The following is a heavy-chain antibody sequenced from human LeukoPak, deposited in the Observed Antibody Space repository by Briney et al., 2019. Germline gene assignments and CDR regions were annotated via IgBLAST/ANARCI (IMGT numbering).Heavy chain of an antibody. Sequence: ASVKVSCKASGYTFTGYYMNWVRQAPGQGLEWMGVINPSSGSTTYSQKFQGRVTMTRDTSTSTVYMDLSSLRSEDTAVYYCARAVGPRGGNWFDPWGQGTLVTVSS. CDR2: INPSSGST. CDR1: GYTFTGYY. CDR3: ARAVGPRGGNWFDP. V-gene: IGHV1-46*01. D-gene: IGHD1-26*01. J-gene: IGHJ5*02.